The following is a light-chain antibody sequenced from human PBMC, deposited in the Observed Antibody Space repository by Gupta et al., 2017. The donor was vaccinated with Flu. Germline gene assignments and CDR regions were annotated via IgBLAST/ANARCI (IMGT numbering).Light chain of an antibody. Sequence: QSVLAHPLSASGTPGQWVTISCSGSSSNIGTNTVNWLQHLPGAAPKLLIYSNNQRPSGVPDRFSGSKSGTSASLAISGLQSEDEADYYCAAWDDSLNGHWVFGGGTKLTVL. V-gene: IGLV1-44*01. CDR1: SSNIGTNT. J-gene: IGLJ3*02. CDR3: AAWDDSLNGHWV. CDR2: SNN.